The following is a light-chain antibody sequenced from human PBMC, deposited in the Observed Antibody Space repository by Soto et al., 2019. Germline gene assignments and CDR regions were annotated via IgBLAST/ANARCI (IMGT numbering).Light chain of an antibody. Sequence: DIRLSQAPASLSASAGERFTITCRASQTISFHLHWYQQKPGKAPELLVYAASNLHFGVPKRFSGSGSGTDFTLTINSLQPEDFAPYYCQKSYTSPHFTFGPGTKVDIK. CDR2: AAS. V-gene: IGKV1-39*01. CDR1: QTISFH. CDR3: QKSYTSPHFT. J-gene: IGKJ3*01.